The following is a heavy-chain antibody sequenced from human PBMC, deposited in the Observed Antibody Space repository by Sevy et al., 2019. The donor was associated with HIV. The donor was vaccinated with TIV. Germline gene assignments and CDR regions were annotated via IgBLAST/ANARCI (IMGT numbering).Heavy chain of an antibody. D-gene: IGHD5-12*01. Sequence: GGSLRLSCAASGFTFSSAWMSWVRLAPGKGLEWVGRIKSKTDGGTIDYAAPVKGRFTISREHSKNTLYLQMNSLKTEDTAVYYCITDPGYRGYDEEVINYYYYGMDVWGQGTTVTVSS. J-gene: IGHJ6*02. V-gene: IGHV3-15*01. CDR1: GFTFSSAW. CDR3: ITDPGYRGYDEEVINYYYYGMDV. CDR2: IKSKTDGGTI.